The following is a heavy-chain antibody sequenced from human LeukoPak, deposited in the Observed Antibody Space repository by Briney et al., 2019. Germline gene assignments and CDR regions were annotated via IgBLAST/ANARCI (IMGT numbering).Heavy chain of an antibody. D-gene: IGHD3-3*01. Sequence: SETLSLTCAVYGGSFSGYYWSWIRQPPGKGLEWIGEINHSGSTNYNPSLKSRVTISVDTSKNQFSLKLSSVTAADTAVYYCARGPRLNTDFGRGPYGNGGWGQGTTVNVPS. CDR1: GGSFSGYY. CDR2: INHSGST. V-gene: IGHV4-34*01. J-gene: IGHJ6*01. CDR3: ARGPRLNTDFGRGPYGNGG.